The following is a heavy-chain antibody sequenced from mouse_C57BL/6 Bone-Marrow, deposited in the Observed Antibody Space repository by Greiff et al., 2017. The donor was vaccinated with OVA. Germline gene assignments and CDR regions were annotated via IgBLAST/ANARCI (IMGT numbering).Heavy chain of an antibody. CDR2: IYPGDGDT. CDR1: GYAFSSSW. D-gene: IGHD1-1*01. Sequence: QVQLQQSGPELVKPGASVKISCKASGYAFSSSWMNWVKQRPGKGLEWIGRIYPGDGDTNYNGKLKGKATLTADQSSSTAYMQLSSLTSEESAVYLRARWDYGIAYWGQGTLVTVSA. J-gene: IGHJ3*01. CDR3: ARWDYGIAY. V-gene: IGHV1-82*01.